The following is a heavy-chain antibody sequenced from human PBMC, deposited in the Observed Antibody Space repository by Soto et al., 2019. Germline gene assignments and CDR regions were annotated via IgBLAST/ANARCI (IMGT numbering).Heavy chain of an antibody. CDR2: IYYSGST. Sequence: TLSLTCTVSGGSISSGGYYWSWIRQHPGKGLEWIGYIYYSGSTYYNPSLKSRVTISVDTSKNQFSLKLSSVTAADTAVYYCARDWGKGYCSGGSCYPTRAPWGQGTLVTVSS. CDR3: ARDWGKGYCSGGSCYPTRAP. J-gene: IGHJ5*02. V-gene: IGHV4-31*03. CDR1: GGSISSGGYY. D-gene: IGHD2-15*01.